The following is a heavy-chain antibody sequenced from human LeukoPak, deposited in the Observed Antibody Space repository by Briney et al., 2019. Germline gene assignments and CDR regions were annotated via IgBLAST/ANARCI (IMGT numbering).Heavy chain of an antibody. Sequence: SSETLSLTCTVSGASISSYYWSWIRQPPGKGLEWIGDIYYSGSIKYNPSLKSRVTMSVDTSKNQFSLKLSSVTAADTAVYYCARDPRTTTSRNWFDPWGQGTLVTVSA. CDR2: IYYSGSI. D-gene: IGHD1/OR15-1a*01. CDR1: GASISSYY. V-gene: IGHV4-59*12. CDR3: ARDPRTTTSRNWFDP. J-gene: IGHJ5*02.